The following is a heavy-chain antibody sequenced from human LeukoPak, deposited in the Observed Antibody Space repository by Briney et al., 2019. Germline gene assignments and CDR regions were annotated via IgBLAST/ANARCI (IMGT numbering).Heavy chain of an antibody. V-gene: IGHV4-4*02. CDR2: IYHSGST. Sequence: PSETLSLTCAVSGGSISSSNWWSWVRQPPGKGLEWIGEIYHSGSTNYNPSLKSRVTISVDKSKSQFSLKLSSVTAADTAVYYCARDAPGYSNYFDYWGQGTLVTVSS. CDR3: ARDAPGYSNYFDY. D-gene: IGHD3-22*01. J-gene: IGHJ4*02. CDR1: GGSISSSNW.